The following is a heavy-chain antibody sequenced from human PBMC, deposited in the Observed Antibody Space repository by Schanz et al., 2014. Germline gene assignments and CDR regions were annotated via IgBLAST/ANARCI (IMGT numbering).Heavy chain of an antibody. CDR1: GFSFSGFA. D-gene: IGHD6-19*01. CDR3: ATDYSGGGCHI. J-gene: IGHJ3*02. Sequence: VHLEESGGGLVQPGGSLRLSCVASGFSFSGFAVHWVRQAPGKGLEWVSIVSHDGFTKHYADSVRGRFTLSRDNSKNTVYLQMNSLRAEDTALNFCATDYSGGGCHIWGQGTMVTVSS. CDR2: VSHDGFTK. V-gene: IGHV3-30*04.